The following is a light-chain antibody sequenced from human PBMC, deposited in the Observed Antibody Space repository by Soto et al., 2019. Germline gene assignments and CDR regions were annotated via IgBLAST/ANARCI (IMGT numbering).Light chain of an antibody. V-gene: IGLV2-14*01. CDR2: DVS. CDR3: SSYTGSGTVV. J-gene: IGLJ2*01. Sequence: QSALTQPASVSGSPGQSITISCTGTSSDVGGYNYVSWYQQHPGNAPKLMIYDVSNRPSGVSNRFSGSKSGNTASLTISGLQAEDEADYYCSSYTGSGTVVFGGGTKLTVL. CDR1: SSDVGGYNY.